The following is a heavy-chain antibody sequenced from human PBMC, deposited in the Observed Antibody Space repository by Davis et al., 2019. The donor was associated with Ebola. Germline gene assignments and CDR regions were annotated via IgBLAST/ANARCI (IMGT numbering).Heavy chain of an antibody. Sequence: GESLKISCAASGFTFSSYSMNWVRQAPGKGLEWVSSISSSSSYIYYADSVKGRFTISRDNAKNSLYLQMNSLGAEDTAVYYCARKSGSYSFPWGQGTLVTVSS. D-gene: IGHD1-26*01. V-gene: IGHV3-21*01. J-gene: IGHJ5*02. CDR3: ARKSGSYSFP. CDR1: GFTFSSYS. CDR2: ISSSSSYI.